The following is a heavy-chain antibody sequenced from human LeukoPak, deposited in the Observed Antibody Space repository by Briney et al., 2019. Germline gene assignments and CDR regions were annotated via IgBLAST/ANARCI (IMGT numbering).Heavy chain of an antibody. Sequence: PGGSLRLSCAASGFTLNSYAMNWVRQAPGEGLEWVSVISGSGGITSYADSVKGRFTIFRDNSKDTLYLQLNSLRAEDTAVYYCAKDARYCSTPNCQKYYFDYWGQGTLVTVSS. D-gene: IGHD2-2*01. V-gene: IGHV3-23*01. CDR1: GFTLNSYA. CDR2: ISGSGGIT. CDR3: AKDARYCSTPNCQKYYFDY. J-gene: IGHJ4*02.